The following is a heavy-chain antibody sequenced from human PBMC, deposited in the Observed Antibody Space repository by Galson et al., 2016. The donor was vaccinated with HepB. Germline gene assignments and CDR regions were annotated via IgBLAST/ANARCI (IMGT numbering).Heavy chain of an antibody. CDR2: IKEDGSEK. Sequence: SLRLSCAASGFTFSNAWMSWVRQAPGKGLEWVADIKEDGSEKYYADSVKGRFTISRDSAKNSLYLQMNSLRAEDTAVYYCAKYSGSYKGYDYWGQGTLVTVSS. CDR1: GFTFSNAW. CDR3: AKYSGSYKGYDY. D-gene: IGHD1-26*01. J-gene: IGHJ4*02. V-gene: IGHV3-7*02.